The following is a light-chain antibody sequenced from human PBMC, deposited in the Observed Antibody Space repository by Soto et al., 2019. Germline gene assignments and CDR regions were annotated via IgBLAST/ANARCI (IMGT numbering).Light chain of an antibody. CDR2: VAS. CDR3: QQLNSFPLT. Sequence: DIQLTPSPSFLSASLAARVSITGRASQDFSNYLAWYQKKPGEAPKLLIYVASTLHSGLPSRFSGSGSGTEFTLTISSLQPEDFATYYCQQLNSFPLTFGGGTKVDIK. CDR1: QDFSNY. J-gene: IGKJ4*01. V-gene: IGKV1-9*01.